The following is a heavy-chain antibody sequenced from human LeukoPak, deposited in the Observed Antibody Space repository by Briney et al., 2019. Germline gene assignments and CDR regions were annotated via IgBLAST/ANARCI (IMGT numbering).Heavy chain of an antibody. Sequence: GGSLRLSCAASGLTFNNYWMSWVRQAPGKGLEWVANIKKDGSEKYYLDSVKGRFTISRDNAKNSLYLQMNSLRADDTAVYYCARQETSSYNGAFDIWGQGTMVTVSS. CDR2: IKKDGSEK. CDR3: ARQETSSYNGAFDI. D-gene: IGHD1-26*01. CDR1: GLTFNNYW. V-gene: IGHV3-7*01. J-gene: IGHJ3*02.